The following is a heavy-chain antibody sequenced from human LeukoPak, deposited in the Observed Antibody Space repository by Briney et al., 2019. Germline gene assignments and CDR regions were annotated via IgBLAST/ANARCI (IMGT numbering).Heavy chain of an antibody. Sequence: GASVKVSCKASGGTFSSYAISWVRQAPGQGLEWMGRIIPIFGTANYAQKFQGRVTITTDESTSTAYIELSSLRSEDTAVYYCARDYYDSSGYRQEAFDIWGQGTMVTVSS. D-gene: IGHD3-22*01. J-gene: IGHJ3*02. CDR1: GGTFSSYA. V-gene: IGHV1-69*05. CDR2: IIPIFGTA. CDR3: ARDYYDSSGYRQEAFDI.